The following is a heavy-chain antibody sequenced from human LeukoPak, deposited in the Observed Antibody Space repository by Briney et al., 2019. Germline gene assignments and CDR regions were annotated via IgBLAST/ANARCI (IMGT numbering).Heavy chain of an antibody. V-gene: IGHV3-7*03. CDR1: GFTLSDYY. CDR3: ARHTSGQPFDY. Sequence: GGSLRLSCAASGFTLSDYYMSWIRQAPGNALEWVAYIRKDGSERYYVDSVKGRFTISRDNARNSLYLQMNSLRADDTAVYYCARHTSGQPFDYWGQGTLVTVSS. D-gene: IGHD6-19*01. J-gene: IGHJ4*02. CDR2: IRKDGSER.